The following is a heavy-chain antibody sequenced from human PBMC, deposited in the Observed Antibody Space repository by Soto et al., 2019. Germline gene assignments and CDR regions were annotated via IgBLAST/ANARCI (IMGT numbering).Heavy chain of an antibody. J-gene: IGHJ4*02. V-gene: IGHV1-46*01. CDR3: ATAVDFDN. Sequence: RASVKVSCKASGYTFSNYYINWVRQAPGQGLEWMGIIHPVSGSTNYAQKFKGRVTMTTDPSTSTVYMEMSNLRSDDTAVYYCATAVDFDNWGQGTLVTVSS. CDR1: GYTFSNYY. CDR2: IHPVSGST. D-gene: IGHD6-19*01.